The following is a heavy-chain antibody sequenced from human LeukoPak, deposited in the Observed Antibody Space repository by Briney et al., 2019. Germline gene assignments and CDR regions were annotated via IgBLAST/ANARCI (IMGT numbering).Heavy chain of an antibody. Sequence: GGSLRLSCAASGFTFSSYSVNWVRQAPGKALEWVSYISSSSTTIYYADSVKGRFTISRDNSKNTLYLQMNSLRAEDTAVYYCAKDQSWNYVYWGQGTLVTVSS. CDR2: ISSSSTTI. V-gene: IGHV3-48*01. CDR1: GFTFSSYS. J-gene: IGHJ4*02. D-gene: IGHD1-7*01. CDR3: AKDQSWNYVY.